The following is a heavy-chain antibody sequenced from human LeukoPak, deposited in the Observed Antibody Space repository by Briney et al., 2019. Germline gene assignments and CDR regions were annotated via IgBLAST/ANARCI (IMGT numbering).Heavy chain of an antibody. V-gene: IGHV3-48*01. J-gene: IGHJ4*02. CDR1: GFTFPSYS. CDR2: IRSRPSTI. CDR3: VRDHHWGFDS. Sequence: GGSLRLSCAASGFTFPSYSMNWVRQAPGKGLEWVSYIRSRPSTIYYADSVKGRFTISRDDAKNSLYLQMNSLRAEDTAIYYCVRDHHWGFDSWGQGTQVTVSS. D-gene: IGHD7-27*01.